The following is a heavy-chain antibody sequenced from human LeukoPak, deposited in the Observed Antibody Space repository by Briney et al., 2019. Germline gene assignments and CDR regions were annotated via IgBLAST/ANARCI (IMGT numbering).Heavy chain of an antibody. J-gene: IGHJ4*02. CDR1: GFTLSSYA. CDR3: AKQSGQTVATIDY. D-gene: IGHD5-12*01. V-gene: IGHV3-23*01. CDR2: ISGRDGST. Sequence: GGSVRLSCVGSGFTLSSYAMTWLGQAAAKGLDWVSAISGRDGSTDYADSVEGRITISRDMSKHTLYPEMNSLRAEDTAVYFCAKQSGQTVATIDYWGQGTLVTVSS.